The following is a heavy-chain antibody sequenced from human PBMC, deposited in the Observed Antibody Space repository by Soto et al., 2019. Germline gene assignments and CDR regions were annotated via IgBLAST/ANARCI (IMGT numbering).Heavy chain of an antibody. D-gene: IGHD2-15*01. CDR3: ARVLHCSGGSCYSGMDV. J-gene: IGHJ6*02. V-gene: IGHV1-69*13. CDR1: GGTFSSYA. CDR2: IIPIFGTA. Sequence: SVKVSCKASGGTFSSYAISWVRQAPGQGLEWMGGIIPIFGTANYAQKFQGRVTITADESTSTAYMELSSLRSEDTAVYYCARVLHCSGGSCYSGMDVWGQGTTVTVSS.